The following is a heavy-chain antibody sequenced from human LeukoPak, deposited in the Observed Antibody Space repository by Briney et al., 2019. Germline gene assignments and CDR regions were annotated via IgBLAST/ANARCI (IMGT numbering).Heavy chain of an antibody. CDR3: ARERDESSWYSQPTYYYYYYYMDV. CDR1: LFTFSSYG. Sequence: PGGALRLSCAPSLFTFSSYGMHGVHEAPGKGLERVAIVSYVGSNKYSADSSKGRFTISSDNSKNTLYLQMNSLRAEDTAVYYCARERDESSWYSQPTYYYYYYYMDVWGKGTTVTISS. CDR2: VSYVGSNK. D-gene: IGHD6-13*01. J-gene: IGHJ6*03. V-gene: IGHV3-30*03.